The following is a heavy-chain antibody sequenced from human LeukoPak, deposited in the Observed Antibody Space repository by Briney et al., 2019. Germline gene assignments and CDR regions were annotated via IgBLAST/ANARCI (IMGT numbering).Heavy chain of an antibody. D-gene: IGHD3-10*01. CDR2: ISAYNGNT. Sequence: ASVKVSCKASGYTFTSYGISWVRQAPGQGLEWMGWISAYNGNTNYAQKLQGRVTMTTDTSTSTAYMELRSLRSEDTAVYYCARNVLLWFGEKNWFDPWGQGTLVTVSS. V-gene: IGHV1-18*01. CDR1: GYTFTSYG. CDR3: ARNVLLWFGEKNWFDP. J-gene: IGHJ5*02.